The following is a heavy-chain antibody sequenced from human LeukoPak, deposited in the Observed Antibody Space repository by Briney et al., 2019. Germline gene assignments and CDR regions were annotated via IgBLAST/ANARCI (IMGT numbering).Heavy chain of an antibody. D-gene: IGHD6-13*01. J-gene: IGHJ3*02. CDR1: GGSISSYY. V-gene: IGHV4-59*01. CDR3: ARETWQLVQMRAFDI. Sequence: SETLSLTCTVSGGSISSYYWSWIRQPPGKGLEWIGYIYYSGSTNYNPSLKSRVTISVDTSKNQFSLKLSSVTAGDTAVYYCARETWQLVQMRAFDIWGQGTMVTVSS. CDR2: IYYSGST.